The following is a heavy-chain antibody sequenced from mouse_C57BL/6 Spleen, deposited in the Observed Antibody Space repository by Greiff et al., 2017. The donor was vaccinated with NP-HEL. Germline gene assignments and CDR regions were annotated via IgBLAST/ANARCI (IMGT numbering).Heavy chain of an antibody. V-gene: IGHV7-3*01. J-gene: IGHJ2*01. Sequence: EVKLEESGGGLVQPGGSLSLSCAASGFTFTDYCMSWVRQPPGKALEWLGFIRNKANGYTTEYSASVKGRFTISRDNSQSILYLQMNALRAEDSATYYCARSNWDVGGYYFDYWGQGTTLTVSS. D-gene: IGHD4-1*02. CDR3: ARSNWDVGGYYFDY. CDR1: GFTFTDYC. CDR2: IRNKANGYTT.